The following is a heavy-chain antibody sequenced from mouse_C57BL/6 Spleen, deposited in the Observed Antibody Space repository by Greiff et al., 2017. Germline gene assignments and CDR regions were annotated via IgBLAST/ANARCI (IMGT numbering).Heavy chain of an antibody. V-gene: IGHV1-15*01. J-gene: IGHJ2*01. D-gene: IGHD1-1*01. CDR1: GYTFTDYE. CDR2: IDPETGGT. CDR3: TRSGLYYYGSSYGY. Sequence: VKLMESGAELVRPGASVTLSCKASGYTFTDYEMHWVKQTPVHGLEWIGAIDPETGGTAYNQKFKGKAILTADKSSSTAYMELRSLTSEDSAVYYCTRSGLYYYGSSYGYWGQGTTLTVSS.